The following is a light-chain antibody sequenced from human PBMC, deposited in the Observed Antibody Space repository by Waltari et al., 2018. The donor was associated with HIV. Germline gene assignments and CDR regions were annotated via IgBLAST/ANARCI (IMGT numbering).Light chain of an antibody. CDR2: AAS. CDR1: QSIDDK. Sequence: ETVMTQSPGTLSASPGETVTLSCTASQSIDDKLAWYQQKPGQSPRLLIYAASTGATSVPGRFSGSRSGTQFTLTIRNLQSEDSAVYYCQQYKNWPPLTFGQGTKVEIK. V-gene: IGKV3-15*01. CDR3: QQYKNWPPLT. J-gene: IGKJ1*01.